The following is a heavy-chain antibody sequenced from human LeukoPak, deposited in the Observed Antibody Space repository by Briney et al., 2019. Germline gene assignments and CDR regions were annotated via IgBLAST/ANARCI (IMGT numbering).Heavy chain of an antibody. CDR1: GFTFSNAW. Sequence: GGSLRLSCAASGFTFSNAWMSWVRQAPGKGLEWVGRIKSRTDGGTTDYAAPVKGRFTISRDDSKNTLYLQMNSLKTEDTAVYYCTTDRGLLYDFWSLNRAFDYWGQGTLVTVSS. V-gene: IGHV3-15*01. J-gene: IGHJ4*02. D-gene: IGHD3-3*01. CDR3: TTDRGLLYDFWSLNRAFDY. CDR2: IKSRTDGGTT.